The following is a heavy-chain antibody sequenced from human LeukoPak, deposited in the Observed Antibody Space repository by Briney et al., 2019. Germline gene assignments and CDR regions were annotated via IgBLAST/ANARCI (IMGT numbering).Heavy chain of an antibody. CDR1: GGSFSGYY. D-gene: IGHD3-10*01. Sequence: SETLSLTCAVYGGSFSGYYWSWIRQPPGKGLEWIRYISYSGSTYYNPSLKSRVTISVDTSKNQFSLKVNSMTAADTAVYYCAKTASYGPGSYYGLVGYYGMDVWGQGTTVTVSS. V-gene: IGHV4-59*06. J-gene: IGHJ6*02. CDR3: AKTASYGPGSYYGLVGYYGMDV. CDR2: ISYSGST.